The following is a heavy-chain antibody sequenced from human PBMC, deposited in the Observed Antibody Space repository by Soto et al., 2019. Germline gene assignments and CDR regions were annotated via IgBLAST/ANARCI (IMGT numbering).Heavy chain of an antibody. CDR3: AKDRGGHSDILTGYHDISFYCYYYGMDV. V-gene: IGHV3-9*01. D-gene: IGHD3-9*01. CDR1: GFTFDDYA. Sequence: GGSLRLSCAASGFTFDDYAMHWVRQAPGKGLEWVSGISWNSGSIGYADSVKGRFTISRDNAKNSLYLQMNSLRAEDTALYYCAKDRGGHSDILTGYHDISFYCYYYGMDVWGQGTTVTVSS. J-gene: IGHJ6*02. CDR2: ISWNSGSI.